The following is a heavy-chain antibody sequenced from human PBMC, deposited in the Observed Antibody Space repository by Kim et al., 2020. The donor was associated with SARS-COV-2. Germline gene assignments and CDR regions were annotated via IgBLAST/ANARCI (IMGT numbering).Heavy chain of an antibody. CDR2: ISYDGSNK. CDR1: GFTFSSYG. D-gene: IGHD6-19*01. Sequence: GGSLRLSCAASGFTFSSYGMHWVRQAPGKGLEWVAVISYDGSNKYYADSVKGRFTISRDNSKNTLYLQMNSLRAEDTAVHYCAKEIAVAKRNYYGMDVWGQGTTVTVSS. V-gene: IGHV3-30*18. J-gene: IGHJ6*02. CDR3: AKEIAVAKRNYYGMDV.